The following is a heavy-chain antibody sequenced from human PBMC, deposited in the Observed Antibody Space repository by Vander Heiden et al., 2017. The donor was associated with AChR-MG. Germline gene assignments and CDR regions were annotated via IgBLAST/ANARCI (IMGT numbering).Heavy chain of an antibody. J-gene: IGHJ4*02. V-gene: IGHV3-9*01. D-gene: IGHD3-22*01. Sequence: EVQLVESGGGLVQPGRSLRLPCAASGFTFDDYAMHWVRQAPGKGLEWVSGISWNSGSIGYADSVKGRFTISRDNAKNSRYLKMNSLRAEETALYYCAKDLNNYYDSSGYFDYWGQGTLVTVSS. CDR3: AKDLNNYYDSSGYFDY. CDR1: GFTFDDYA. CDR2: ISWNSGSI.